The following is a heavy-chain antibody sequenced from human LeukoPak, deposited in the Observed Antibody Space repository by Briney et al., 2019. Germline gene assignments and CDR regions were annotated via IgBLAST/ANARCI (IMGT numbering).Heavy chain of an antibody. CDR1: GYTLTELS. Sequence: ASVKVSCKVSGYTLTELSMHWVRQAPGKGLEWMGGFDPEDGETIYAQKFQGRVTMTEDTSTDTAYMELSSLRSDDTAVYYCARNGIAVAGTIWFDPWGQGTLVTVSS. V-gene: IGHV1-24*01. D-gene: IGHD6-19*01. J-gene: IGHJ5*02. CDR3: ARNGIAVAGTIWFDP. CDR2: FDPEDGET.